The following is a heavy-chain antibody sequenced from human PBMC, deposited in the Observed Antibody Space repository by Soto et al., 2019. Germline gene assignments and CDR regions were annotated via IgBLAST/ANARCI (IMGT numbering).Heavy chain of an antibody. J-gene: IGHJ6*02. CDR3: ARGSDYYGMDV. V-gene: IGHV3-30-3*01. CDR1: GFTFSSYA. Sequence: QVQLVESGGGVVQPGRSLRLSCAASGFTFSSYAMHWVRQAPGKGLEWVAVISYDGSNKYYADSVKGRFTISRDNSENTLYLQMNSLRAEDTAVYYCARGSDYYGMDVWGQGTTVTVSS. CDR2: ISYDGSNK.